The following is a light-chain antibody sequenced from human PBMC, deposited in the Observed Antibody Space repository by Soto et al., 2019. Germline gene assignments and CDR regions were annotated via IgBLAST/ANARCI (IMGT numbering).Light chain of an antibody. CDR3: QQYFQTPYT. Sequence: DIVMTQSPDSLAVSLGERATINCKSSQNVLHSSNNKNYLAWYQQKPGQPPKLLLYWASTRDSGVPARFSGSGSGTDFTLTISGLQTEDVAVYYCQQYFQTPYTFGQGTKLGLK. J-gene: IGKJ2*01. V-gene: IGKV4-1*01. CDR2: WAS. CDR1: QNVLHSSNNKNY.